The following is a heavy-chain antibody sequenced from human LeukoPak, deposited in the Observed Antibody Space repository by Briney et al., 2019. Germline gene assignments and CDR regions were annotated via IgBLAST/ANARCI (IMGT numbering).Heavy chain of an antibody. J-gene: IGHJ3*02. V-gene: IGHV4-59*12. CDR1: SGSINNYY. CDR3: ARDQAWAFDI. CDR2: IFYSGST. Sequence: SETLSLTCTVSSGSINNYYWNWIRQPPGKGLEWIGYIFYSGSTNYNPSLNSRVTISVDTSKNQFSLKLSSVTAADTAVYYCARDQAWAFDIWGQGTMVTVSS.